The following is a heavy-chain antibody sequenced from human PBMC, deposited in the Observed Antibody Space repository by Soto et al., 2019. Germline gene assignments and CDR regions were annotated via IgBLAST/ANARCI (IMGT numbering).Heavy chain of an antibody. J-gene: IGHJ1*01. CDR3: ARDRIAVAGNPEDFQH. Sequence: EVQLVESGGGLVQPGGSLRLSCAASGFTVSSNYMSWVRQAPGKGLEWVSVIYSGGSTYYADSVKGRFTISRDNSKNTQYLQMNSLRAEDTAVYYCARDRIAVAGNPEDFQHWGQGTLVTVSS. V-gene: IGHV3-66*01. D-gene: IGHD6-19*01. CDR1: GFTVSSNY. CDR2: IYSGGST.